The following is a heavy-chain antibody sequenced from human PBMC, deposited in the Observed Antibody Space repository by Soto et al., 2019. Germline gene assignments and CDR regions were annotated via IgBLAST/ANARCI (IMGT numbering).Heavy chain of an antibody. CDR2: IIPIFGTT. D-gene: IGHD1-26*01. Sequence: SVKVSCKASGGTFTRYAISWVRQAPGQGLEWMGGIIPIFGTTNYAQRFQGRITITADESTGTTYMELNSLRSEDTAVYYCARRGGTYLTPVDYWGQGTLVTVSS. V-gene: IGHV1-69*13. J-gene: IGHJ4*02. CDR1: GGTFTRYA. CDR3: ARRGGTYLTPVDY.